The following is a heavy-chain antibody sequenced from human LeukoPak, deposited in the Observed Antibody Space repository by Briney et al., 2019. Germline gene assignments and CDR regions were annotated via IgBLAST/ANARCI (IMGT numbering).Heavy chain of an antibody. D-gene: IGHD3-22*01. V-gene: IGHV1-69*13. CDR2: IIPIFGTA. CDR3: AREGYYDSSGSYFDY. Sequence: TVKVSCKASGGTFSSYAISWVRQAPGQGLEWMGGIIPIFGTANYAQKFQGRVTITADESTSTAYMELSSLRSEDTAVYYCAREGYYDSSGSYFDYWGQGTLVTVSS. J-gene: IGHJ4*02. CDR1: GGTFSSYA.